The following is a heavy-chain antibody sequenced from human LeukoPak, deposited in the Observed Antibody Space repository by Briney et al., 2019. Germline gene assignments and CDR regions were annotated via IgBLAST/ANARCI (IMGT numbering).Heavy chain of an antibody. CDR3: ARGQRYCGGDCYPWFDP. J-gene: IGHJ5*02. CDR1: GGSFSGYY. V-gene: IGHV4-34*01. CDR2: INHSGST. Sequence: SETLSLTCAVYGGSFSGYYWSWIRQPPGKGLEWIGEINHSGSTNYNPSLKSRVTISVDTSKNQFSLKLSSVTAADTAVYYCARGQRYCGGDCYPWFDPWGQGTLVAVSS. D-gene: IGHD2-21*02.